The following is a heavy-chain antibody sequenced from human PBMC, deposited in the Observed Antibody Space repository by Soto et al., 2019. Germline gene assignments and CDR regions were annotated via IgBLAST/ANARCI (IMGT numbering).Heavy chain of an antibody. Sequence: ASVKVSCKVSGYTLTELSMHWVRQAPGKGLEWMGGFDPEDGETVYAQKFQGRVTMTEDTSTDTAYMELSSLRSEDTAVYYCATTGPSRYYDSSSPRYFDYWGQGTQVTVSS. CDR1: GYTLTELS. CDR2: FDPEDGET. D-gene: IGHD3-22*01. V-gene: IGHV1-24*01. CDR3: ATTGPSRYYDSSSPRYFDY. J-gene: IGHJ4*02.